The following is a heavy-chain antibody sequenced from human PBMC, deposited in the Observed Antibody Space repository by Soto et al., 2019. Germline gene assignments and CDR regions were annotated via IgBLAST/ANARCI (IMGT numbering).Heavy chain of an antibody. V-gene: IGHV3-23*01. CDR1: GFTFSSYG. J-gene: IGHJ4*02. CDR3: AKDPAYYPD. Sequence: PGGSLRLSCTASGFTFSSYGMSWVRQAPGKGLEWVSGITGSGDGTYYADSLKGRFTISRDNSKNTLYLQMNSLRAEDTAVYYCAKDPAYYPDWGQGTLVTVSS. D-gene: IGHD3-10*01. CDR2: ITGSGDGT.